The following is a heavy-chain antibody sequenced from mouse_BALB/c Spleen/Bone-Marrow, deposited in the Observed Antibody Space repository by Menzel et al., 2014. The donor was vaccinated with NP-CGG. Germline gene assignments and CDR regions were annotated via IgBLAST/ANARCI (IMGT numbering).Heavy chain of an antibody. CDR3: ATSGYSRSYGFAY. V-gene: IGHV1S56*01. J-gene: IGHJ3*01. D-gene: IGHD3-1*01. CDR1: GYNFTSYD. Sequence: VKLVESGPELVKPGASVKISCTASGYNFTSYDINWVKQRPGQGLEWIGRIDPGDSNTKYNEKFKGKATLTADKSSSTAYMQLSSLTSENSAVYFCATSGYSRSYGFAYWGQGTLVTVSA. CDR2: IDPGDSNT.